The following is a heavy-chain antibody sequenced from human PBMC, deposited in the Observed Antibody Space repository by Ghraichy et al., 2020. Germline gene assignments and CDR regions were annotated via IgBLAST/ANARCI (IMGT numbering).Heavy chain of an antibody. D-gene: IGHD3-10*01. CDR3: AKHSGNSYYYYMDV. J-gene: IGHJ6*03. CDR1: GFTFSSYA. Sequence: GGSLRLSCAASGFTFSSYAMSWVRQAPGKGLEWVSAISGSGGSTYYADSVKGRFTISRDNSKNTLYLQINSLRAEDTAVYYCAKHSGNSYYYYMDVWGKGTTVTVSS. CDR2: ISGSGGST. V-gene: IGHV3-23*01.